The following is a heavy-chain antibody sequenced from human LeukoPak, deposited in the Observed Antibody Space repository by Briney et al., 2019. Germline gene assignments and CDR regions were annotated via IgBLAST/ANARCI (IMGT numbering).Heavy chain of an antibody. CDR1: GGSFSGYY. V-gene: IGHV4-34*01. CDR2: INHSGST. D-gene: IGHD1-14*01. CDR3: ARGRKRCPFDY. J-gene: IGHJ4*02. Sequence: SETLSLTCAVYGGSFSGYYWSWIRQPPGKGLEWIGEINHSGSTNYNPSLKSRVTISVDTSKNQFSLKLSSVTAADTAVYYCARGRKRCPFDYWGRGTLVTVSS.